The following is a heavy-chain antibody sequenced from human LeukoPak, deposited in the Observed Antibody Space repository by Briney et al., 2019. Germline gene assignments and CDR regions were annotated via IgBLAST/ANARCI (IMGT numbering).Heavy chain of an antibody. CDR1: GFTFSSYG. Sequence: GGSLRLSCAASGFTFSSYGMHWVRQAPGKGLEWVAFIRYDGSNKYYADSVKGRFTISRDNSKNTLYLQMNSLRAEDTAVYYCAKEGIIAVAGTEENYYYYMDVWGKGTTVTISS. CDR3: AKEGIIAVAGTEENYYYYMDV. V-gene: IGHV3-30*02. CDR2: IRYDGSNK. J-gene: IGHJ6*03. D-gene: IGHD6-19*01.